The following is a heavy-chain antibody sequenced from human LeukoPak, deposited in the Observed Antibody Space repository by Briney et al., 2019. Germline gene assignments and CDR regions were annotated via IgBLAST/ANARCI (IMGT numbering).Heavy chain of an antibody. V-gene: IGHV1-2*02. D-gene: IGHD6-13*01. CDR2: INPNSGGT. Sequence: ASVKVSCKASGYTFTGYYMHWVRQAPGQGLEWMGWINPNSGGTNYAQKFQGRVTMTRDTSISTAYMELRSLRSDDTAVYYCARNLGYSSSWTDYWGQGTLVTVSS. J-gene: IGHJ4*02. CDR3: ARNLGYSSSWTDY. CDR1: GYTFTGYY.